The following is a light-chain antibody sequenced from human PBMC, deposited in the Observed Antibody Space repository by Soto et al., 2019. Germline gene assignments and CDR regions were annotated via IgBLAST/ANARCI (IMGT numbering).Light chain of an antibody. Sequence: SGLTQSPGTLSLSPGERSTLSCMASQSVSSSYLAWYQQKPGQAPRLLIYGASSRATGIPDRFSGSGSGTDFTLTISRLEPEDFAVYYCQQYGSSGTFGQGTTGDI. CDR3: QQYGSSGT. V-gene: IGKV3-20*01. CDR2: GAS. CDR1: QSVSSSY. J-gene: IGKJ1*01.